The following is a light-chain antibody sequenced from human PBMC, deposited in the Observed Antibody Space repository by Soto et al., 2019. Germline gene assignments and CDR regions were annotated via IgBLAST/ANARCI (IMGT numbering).Light chain of an antibody. J-gene: IGKJ1*01. CDR2: DAS. CDR3: QQYNRYSRT. CDR1: QSISSW. V-gene: IGKV1-5*01. Sequence: DIQMTQSPSTLSASVGDRVAITCRASQSISSWLAWYQQKPGRAPKLLIYDASGLESGVPSRFSGSGSGTEFTLTISSLQPEDFATYYCQQYNRYSRTFGQGTKVDIK.